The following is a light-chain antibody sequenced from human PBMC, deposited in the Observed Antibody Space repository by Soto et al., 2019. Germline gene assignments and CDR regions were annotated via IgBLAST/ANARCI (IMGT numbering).Light chain of an antibody. CDR3: HSRA. CDR2: DAS. CDR1: EGIGKW. V-gene: IGKV1-5*01. Sequence: DIQLTQSPSPLSASVGDRVTIPCRASEGIGKWLAWYQQKPGTAPRLLIYDASTLASGVPSRFGGGGSGTEFTLTISSLQPDDFATYYCHSRAFGQGTRLEIK. J-gene: IGKJ5*01.